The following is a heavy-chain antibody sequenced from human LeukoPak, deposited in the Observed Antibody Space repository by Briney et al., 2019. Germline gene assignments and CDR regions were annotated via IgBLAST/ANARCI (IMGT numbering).Heavy chain of an antibody. Sequence: SVKVSCKASGGTFSSYAISWVRQAPGQGLEWKGGIIPIFGTANYAQKFQGRVTITADESTSTAYMELSSLRSEDTAVYYCTSPSRGYDFWSGYYIFDYWGQGTLVTVSS. V-gene: IGHV1-69*13. CDR1: GGTFSSYA. J-gene: IGHJ4*02. CDR3: TSPSRGYDFWSGYYIFDY. D-gene: IGHD3-3*01. CDR2: IIPIFGTA.